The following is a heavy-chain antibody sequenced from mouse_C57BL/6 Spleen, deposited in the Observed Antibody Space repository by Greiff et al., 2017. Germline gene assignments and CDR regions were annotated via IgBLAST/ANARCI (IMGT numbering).Heavy chain of an antibody. Sequence: EVKVVESGGGLVQPGGSMKLSCVASGFTFSNYWMNWVRQSPEKGLEWVAQIRLKSDNYATDYAESVKGRFTISRDDSKSSVYLQMNNLRAADTGIYYCTGKLNWGAYWGQGTLVTVSA. V-gene: IGHV6-3*01. CDR3: TGKLNWGAY. CDR1: GFTFSNYW. D-gene: IGHD4-1*02. J-gene: IGHJ3*01. CDR2: IRLKSDNYAT.